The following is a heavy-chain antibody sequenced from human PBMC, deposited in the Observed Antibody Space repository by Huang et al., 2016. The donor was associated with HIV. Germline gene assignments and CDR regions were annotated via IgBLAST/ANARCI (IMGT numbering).Heavy chain of an antibody. CDR1: AFTFRSYA. Sequence: EMQLLESGGGLVQPGGSLRLSCAASAFTFRSYAMTWVRQAPGKGREGVSATSGSGGNTDYAGSVKGRFTISRDNSKNTLYLQMNSLRAEDTAVYYCAKVASGYDFSARGSDWFDPWGQGTLVSVSS. V-gene: IGHV3-23*01. CDR2: TSGSGGNT. CDR3: AKVASGYDFSARGSDWFDP. J-gene: IGHJ5*02. D-gene: IGHD5-12*01.